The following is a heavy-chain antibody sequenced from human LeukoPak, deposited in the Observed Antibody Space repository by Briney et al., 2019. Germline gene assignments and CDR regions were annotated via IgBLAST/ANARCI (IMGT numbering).Heavy chain of an antibody. J-gene: IGHJ4*02. Sequence: GGSLRLSCAASGFSFRTSGMHWVRQAPGKGLEWVAIDGTNTYYADSVKGRFTISRDNSKSTLYLQMNSLSGEDTAVYYCVRDKDWYFDYWGQGTLVTVSS. CDR3: VRDKDWYFDY. D-gene: IGHD3/OR15-3a*01. CDR2: DGTNT. V-gene: IGHV3-30*12. CDR1: GFSFRTSG.